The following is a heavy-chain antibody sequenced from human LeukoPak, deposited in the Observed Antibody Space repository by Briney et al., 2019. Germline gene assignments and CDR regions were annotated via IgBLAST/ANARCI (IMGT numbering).Heavy chain of an antibody. D-gene: IGHD3-22*01. J-gene: IGHJ4*02. CDR2: INPNSGGT. CDR3: AGSGTYYYDTSGYYGPGY. CDR1: GYTFTNYY. V-gene: IGHV1-2*02. Sequence: ASVKVSCKTSGYTFTNYYIHWMRQAPGQGLEWMGWINPNSGGTNYAQKFQGRVTMTRDTSISTAYMELSRLTSDDTAVYYCAGSGTYYYDTSGYYGPGYWGQGTLVTVSS.